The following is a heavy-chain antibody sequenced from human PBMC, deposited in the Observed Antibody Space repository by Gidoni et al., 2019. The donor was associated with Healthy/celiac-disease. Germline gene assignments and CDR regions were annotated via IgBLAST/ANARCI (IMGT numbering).Heavy chain of an antibody. CDR1: GFTFSSYS. CDR2: ISSSSSYI. CDR3: AREGCSGGSCYESWWARDKTKYLDY. Sequence: EVQLVESGGGLVKPGGSLRLSCAASGFTFSSYSMNWVRQAPGKGLEWVSSISSSSSYIYYADSVKGRFTISRDNAKNSLYLQMNSLRAEDTAVYYCAREGCSGGSCYESWWARDKTKYLDYWGQGTLVTVSS. D-gene: IGHD2-15*01. V-gene: IGHV3-21*01. J-gene: IGHJ4*02.